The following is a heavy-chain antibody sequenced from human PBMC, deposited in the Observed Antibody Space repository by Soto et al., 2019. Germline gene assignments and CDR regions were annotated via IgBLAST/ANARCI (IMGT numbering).Heavy chain of an antibody. CDR3: ARGEYGDYGDAFDI. J-gene: IGHJ3*02. Sequence: TLSLTCSVSGGSISSYYWNWIRQPPGKGLEWIAYIYYSGSTKYNPSLKSRVTISVDTSKNQFSLKLSSVTAADTAVYYCARGEYGDYGDAFDIWGQGTMVTVSS. CDR2: IYYSGST. D-gene: IGHD4-17*01. CDR1: GGSISSYY. V-gene: IGHV4-59*01.